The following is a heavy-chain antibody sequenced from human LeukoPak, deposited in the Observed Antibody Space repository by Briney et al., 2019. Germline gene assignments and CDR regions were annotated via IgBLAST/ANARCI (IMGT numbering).Heavy chain of an antibody. V-gene: IGHV1-69*13. CDR1: GGTFSNYA. CDR3: ARDSIVHYYDSSGYHYFDY. D-gene: IGHD3-22*01. Sequence: SVKVSCKASGGTFSNYAISWVRQAPGQGLEWMGGIIPTFGTANYAQKFQGRVTITADESTSTAYMELSSLRSEDTAVYYCARDSIVHYYDSSGYHYFDYWGQGTLVTVSS. J-gene: IGHJ4*02. CDR2: IIPTFGTA.